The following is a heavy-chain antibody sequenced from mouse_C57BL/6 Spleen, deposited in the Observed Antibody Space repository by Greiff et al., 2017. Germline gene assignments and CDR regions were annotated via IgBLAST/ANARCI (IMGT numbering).Heavy chain of an antibody. J-gene: IGHJ3*01. CDR2: INYDGSST. D-gene: IGHD4-1*01. CDR1: GFTFSDYY. CDR3: AREDLTGRFAY. V-gene: IGHV5-16*01. Sequence: EVKLVESEGGLVQPGSSMKLSCTASGFTFSDYYMAWVRQVPEKGLEWVANINYDGSSTYYLDSLKSRFIISRDNAKNILYLQMSSLKSEDTATYYCAREDLTGRFAYWGQGTLVTVSA.